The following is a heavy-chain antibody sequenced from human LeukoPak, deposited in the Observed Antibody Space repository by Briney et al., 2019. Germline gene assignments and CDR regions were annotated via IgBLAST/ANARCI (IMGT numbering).Heavy chain of an antibody. Sequence: GASVNVSFKASGGTLSSYAISWVRQAPGQGLEWMGRIIPILGIANYAQKFQGRVTITADKSTSTAYMELSSLRSEDTAVYYCAEKDEYLQHWGQGTLVTVSS. CDR1: GGTLSSYA. J-gene: IGHJ1*01. CDR2: IIPILGIA. CDR3: AEKDEYLQH. V-gene: IGHV1-69*04.